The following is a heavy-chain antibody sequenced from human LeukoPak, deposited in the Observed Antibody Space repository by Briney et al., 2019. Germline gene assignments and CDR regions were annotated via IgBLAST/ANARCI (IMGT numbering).Heavy chain of an antibody. J-gene: IGHJ4*02. D-gene: IGHD6-19*01. Sequence: SETLSLTCAVYGGSFSGYYWSWIRQPPGKGLEWIGEINHSGSTNYNPSLKSRVTISVDTSKNQFSLKLSSVTAADTAVYYCASTLAVASELFDFDYWGQGTLVTVSS. CDR1: GGSFSGYY. CDR3: ASTLAVASELFDFDY. V-gene: IGHV4-34*01. CDR2: INHSGST.